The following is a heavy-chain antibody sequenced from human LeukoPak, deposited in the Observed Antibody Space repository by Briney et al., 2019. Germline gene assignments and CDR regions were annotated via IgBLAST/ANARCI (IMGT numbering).Heavy chain of an antibody. D-gene: IGHD6-13*01. J-gene: IGHJ3*02. CDR2: IYYSGST. CDR3: ATLPAAGAFDI. Sequence: SETLSLTCIVSGGSISSSTYYWGWIRQPPGKGLEWIGSIYYSGSTYYNPSLKSRVTISVDTSKNQFSLKLSSVTAADTAVYYCATLPAAGAFDIWGQGTMVTVSS. V-gene: IGHV4-39*01. CDR1: GGSISSSTYY.